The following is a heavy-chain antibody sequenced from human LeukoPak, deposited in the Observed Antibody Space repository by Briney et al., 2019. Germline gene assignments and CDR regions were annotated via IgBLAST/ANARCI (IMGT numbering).Heavy chain of an antibody. V-gene: IGHV3-48*01. CDR3: AIPRYCSGGSCRYFDY. CDR1: GFTFSSYS. CDR2: ISSSSSSI. D-gene: IGHD2-15*01. J-gene: IGHJ4*02. Sequence: PGGSLRLSCAASGFTFSSYSMNWVRQAPWKGLEWVSHISSSSSSIYYADSVKGRFTISRDNAKNSLYLRMNSLRSEDTAVYYCAIPRYCSGGSCRYFDYWGQGTLVTVSS.